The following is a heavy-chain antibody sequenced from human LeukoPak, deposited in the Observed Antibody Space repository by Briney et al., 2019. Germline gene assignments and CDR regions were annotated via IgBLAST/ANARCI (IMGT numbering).Heavy chain of an antibody. CDR1: GGSFSGYY. D-gene: IGHD5-18*01. Sequence: SETLSLTCAVYGGSFSGYYWSWIRQPPGKGLEWIAYIYYTGSTNYNPSLKSRVAISVDTSKNQFSLKLSSVTAADTAVYYCASGYGLQEVDYWGQGTLVTVSS. CDR3: ASGYGLQEVDY. J-gene: IGHJ4*02. V-gene: IGHV4-59*01. CDR2: IYYTGST.